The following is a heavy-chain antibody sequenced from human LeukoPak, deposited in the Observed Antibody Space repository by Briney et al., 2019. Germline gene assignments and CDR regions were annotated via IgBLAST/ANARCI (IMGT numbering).Heavy chain of an antibody. Sequence: GGSLRLSCAASGFTFSSYSMNWVRQAPGEGLEWVSSTSSSSSYIYYADSVKGRFTISRDNAKNSLYLQMNSLRAEDTAVYYCATYCSSTSCSNCYYYGMDVWGQGTTVTVSS. V-gene: IGHV3-21*01. D-gene: IGHD2-2*01. CDR2: TSSSSSYI. CDR1: GFTFSSYS. J-gene: IGHJ6*02. CDR3: ATYCSSTSCSNCYYYGMDV.